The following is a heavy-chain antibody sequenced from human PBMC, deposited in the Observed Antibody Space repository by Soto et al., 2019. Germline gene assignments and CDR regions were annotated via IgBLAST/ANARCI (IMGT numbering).Heavy chain of an antibody. Sequence: SETLSLTCTVSGGSISSYYWSWIRQPPGKGLEWIGYIYYSGSTNYNPSLKSRVTISVDTSKNQFSLKLSSVTAADTAVYYCERSGYSYGPNWFDPWRQGTLATVPS. CDR2: IYYSGST. CDR3: ERSGYSYGPNWFDP. V-gene: IGHV4-59*01. CDR1: GGSISSYY. D-gene: IGHD5-18*01. J-gene: IGHJ5*02.